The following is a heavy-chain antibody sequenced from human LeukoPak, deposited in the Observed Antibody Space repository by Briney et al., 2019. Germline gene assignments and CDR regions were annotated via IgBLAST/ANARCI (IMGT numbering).Heavy chain of an antibody. CDR2: IIPIFGTA. D-gene: IGHD2-2*01. V-gene: IGHV1-69*06. J-gene: IGHJ6*04. CDR1: GGTFSSYA. Sequence: SVKVSCKASGGTFSSYAISWVRQAPGQGLERMGGIIPIFGTANYAQKIQGRVTITADKSTSTADMELSSLRSEDTAVYYCAGGDIVVVPAAIPYYYYGMGVWGKGTTVTVSS. CDR3: AGGDIVVVPAAIPYYYYGMGV.